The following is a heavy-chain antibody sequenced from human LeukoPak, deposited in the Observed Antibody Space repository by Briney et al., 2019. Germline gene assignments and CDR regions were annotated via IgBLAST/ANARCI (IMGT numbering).Heavy chain of an antibody. V-gene: IGHV3-48*02. CDR1: GFTFSTYP. CDR2: ISGSSSTI. Sequence: GGSLRLSCAASGFTFSTYPMNWVRQAPGKGLEWVSYISGSSSTISYADSVKGRFTISRDNAKNSLYLQMNSLRDEDTAVYYCARDVGIGSYFFDYWGQGTLVTVSS. J-gene: IGHJ4*02. D-gene: IGHD1-26*01. CDR3: ARDVGIGSYFFDY.